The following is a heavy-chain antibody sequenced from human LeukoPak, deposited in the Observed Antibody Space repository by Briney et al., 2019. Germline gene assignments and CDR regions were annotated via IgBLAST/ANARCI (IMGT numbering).Heavy chain of an antibody. Sequence: PSETLSLTCTVSGYSISSGYYWGWIRQPPGKGLEWIGSIYHSGSTYYNPSLKSRVTISVDTSKNQFSLKLSSVTAADTAVYYCARATRIVGATSFDYWGQGTLVIVSS. CDR3: ARATRIVGATSFDY. J-gene: IGHJ4*02. D-gene: IGHD1-26*01. V-gene: IGHV4-38-2*02. CDR2: IYHSGST. CDR1: GYSISSGYY.